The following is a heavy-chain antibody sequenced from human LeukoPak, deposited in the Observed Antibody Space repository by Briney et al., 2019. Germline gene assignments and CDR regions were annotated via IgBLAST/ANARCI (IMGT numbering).Heavy chain of an antibody. CDR1: GFTFSSYA. CDR2: ISGTGSST. V-gene: IGHV3-23*01. CDR3: AKGTPHRWGKPSNFDY. J-gene: IGHJ4*02. D-gene: IGHD7-27*01. Sequence: GGSLRLSCEASGFTFSSYAISWVRQAPGKGLEWVSGISGTGSSTYYAASVKGRFTVSRDNSKNTLYLQMYSLRAEDTAVYYCAKGTPHRWGKPSNFDYWGQGTLVTVSS.